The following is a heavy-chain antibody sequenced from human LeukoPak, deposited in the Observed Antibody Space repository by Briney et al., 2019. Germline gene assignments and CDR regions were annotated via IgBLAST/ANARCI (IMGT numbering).Heavy chain of an antibody. Sequence: QPGRSLRLSCAASGFTFSSYAMHWVRQAPGKGLEWVAVISYDGSNKYYADSVKGRFTISRDNSKNTVFMEMNSLKPGDTALYYCARSEHIVVVTSTPASYWGQGTLVTVSS. CDR1: GFTFSSYA. D-gene: IGHD2-21*02. J-gene: IGHJ4*02. CDR3: ARSEHIVVVTSTPASY. V-gene: IGHV3-30-3*01. CDR2: ISYDGSNK.